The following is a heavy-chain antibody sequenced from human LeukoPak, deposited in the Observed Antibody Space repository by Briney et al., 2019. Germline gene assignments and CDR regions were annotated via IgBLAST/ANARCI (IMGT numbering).Heavy chain of an antibody. CDR1: GFTFSSYE. V-gene: IGHV3-48*03. Sequence: GGSLRLSCAASGFTFSSYEMNWVRQAPGKGLEWVSYISSSSSTIYYADSVKGRFTISRDNAKNSLYLQMNSLRAEDTAVYYCAKDRRRIFGVEYYMDVWGKGTTVTVSS. CDR2: ISSSSSTI. CDR3: AKDRRRIFGVEYYMDV. J-gene: IGHJ6*03. D-gene: IGHD3-3*01.